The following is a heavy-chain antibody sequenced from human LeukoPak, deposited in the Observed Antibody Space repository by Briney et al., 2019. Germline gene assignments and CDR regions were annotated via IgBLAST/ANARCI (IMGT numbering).Heavy chain of an antibody. J-gene: IGHJ4*02. CDR2: ISYDGSNK. CDR3: ARLYDYGDSCFDY. D-gene: IGHD4-17*01. CDR1: GFTFSSYA. Sequence: GGSLRLSCAASGFTFSSYAMHWVRQAPGKGLEWVAVISYDGSNKYYADSVKGRFTISRDNSKNTLYLQMNSLRAEDTAVYYCARLYDYGDSCFDYWGQGTLVTVSS. V-gene: IGHV3-30-3*01.